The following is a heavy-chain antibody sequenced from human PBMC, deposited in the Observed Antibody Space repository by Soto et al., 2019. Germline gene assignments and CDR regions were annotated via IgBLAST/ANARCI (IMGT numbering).Heavy chain of an antibody. CDR2: IYYSGST. CDR1: GGSISSGDYY. Sequence: SETLSLTCTVSGGSISSGDYYWSWIRQPPGKGLEWIGYIYYSGSTYYNPSLKSRVTISVDTSKNQFSLKLSSVTAADTAVYYCARDXGYDSSGYPRREYYFDYWGQGTLVTVSS. J-gene: IGHJ4*02. V-gene: IGHV4-30-4*01. D-gene: IGHD3-22*01. CDR3: ARDXGYDSSGYPRREYYFDY.